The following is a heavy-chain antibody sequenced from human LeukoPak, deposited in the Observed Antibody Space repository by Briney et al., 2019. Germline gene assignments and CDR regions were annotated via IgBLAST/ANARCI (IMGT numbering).Heavy chain of an antibody. V-gene: IGHV3-7*02. D-gene: IGHD1-1*01. CDR3: VRTTYGDY. CDR2: IKEDGSEA. J-gene: IGHJ4*02. CDR1: GFTLGTYW. Sequence: PGGSLRLSCAASGFTLGTYWMTWFRQTPRKGLEWAAAIKEDGSEAYYVDSVKGRFTISRDNAKNSLYLQMSSLRAEDTAVYYCVRTTYGDYWGQGTLVTVSS.